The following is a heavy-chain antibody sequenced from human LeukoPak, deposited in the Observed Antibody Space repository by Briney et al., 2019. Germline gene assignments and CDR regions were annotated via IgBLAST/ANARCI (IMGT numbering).Heavy chain of an antibody. CDR2: INAGNGNT. J-gene: IGHJ4*02. V-gene: IGHV1-3*01. CDR1: GYTFTSYP. CDR3: ARDRAQHGWYPYY. D-gene: IGHD6-19*01. Sequence: ASVKVSCQASGYTFTSYPMHWVRQAPGQRLEWMGWINAGNGNTKYSQKFQGRVTITRDTSASTAYMELSSLRSEDTAVYYCARDRAQHGWYPYYWGQGTLVTVSS.